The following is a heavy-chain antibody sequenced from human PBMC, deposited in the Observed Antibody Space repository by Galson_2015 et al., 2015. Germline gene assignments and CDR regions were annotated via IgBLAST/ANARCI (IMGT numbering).Heavy chain of an antibody. J-gene: IGHJ2*01. CDR1: GFTFSSYA. V-gene: IGHV3-23*01. Sequence: SLRLSCAASGFTFSSYAMSWVRQAPGKGLEWVSAISGSGGSTYYADSVKGRFTISRDNSKNTLYLQMNSLRAEDTAVYYCAKDRRGDSSYWYFDLWGRGTLVTVSS. CDR2: ISGSGGST. CDR3: AKDRRGDSSYWYFDL. D-gene: IGHD2-21*02.